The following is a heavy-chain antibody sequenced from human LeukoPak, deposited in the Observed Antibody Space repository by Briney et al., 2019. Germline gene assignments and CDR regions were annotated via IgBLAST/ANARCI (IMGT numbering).Heavy chain of an antibody. CDR3: ARANPSGWYHQFDY. Sequence: GASVKVSCKVSGYTFTGYYMHWVRQAPGQGLEWMGWINPNSGGTNYAQKFQGRVTMTRDTSISTAYMELGRLRSDDTAVYYCARANPSGWYHQFDYWGQGTLVTVSS. J-gene: IGHJ4*02. V-gene: IGHV1-2*02. CDR2: INPNSGGT. D-gene: IGHD6-19*01. CDR1: GYTFTGYY.